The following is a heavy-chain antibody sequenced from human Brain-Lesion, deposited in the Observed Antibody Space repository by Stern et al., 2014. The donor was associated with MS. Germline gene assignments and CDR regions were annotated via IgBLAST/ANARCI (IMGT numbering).Heavy chain of an antibody. CDR3: AKGTYYDILTGISAYPDLDY. V-gene: IGHV3-23*01. CDR1: GFTFNSYA. CDR2: IIGSGVGP. D-gene: IGHD3-9*01. Sequence: EVQLLESGGGLVQPGGSLRLSCAASGFTFNSYAISWVRQAPGKGLEWVSSIIGSGVGPYYAHPVKGRVTISRDTSPNTPHLPMHSLRAEDTAVYYCAKGTYYDILTGISAYPDLDYWGQGTLIAVSS. J-gene: IGHJ4*02.